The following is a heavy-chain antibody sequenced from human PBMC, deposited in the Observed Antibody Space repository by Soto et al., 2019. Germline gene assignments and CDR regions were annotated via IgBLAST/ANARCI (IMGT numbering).Heavy chain of an antibody. CDR2: IIPIFGTA. D-gene: IGHD5-18*01. CDR3: AILPRGYSYVLEDY. CDR1: GGTFSSYA. V-gene: IGHV1-69*12. Sequence: QVQLVQSGAEVKKPGSSVKVSCKASGGTFSSYAISWVRQAPGQGLEWMGGIIPIFGTANYAQKFQGRVTPTANESTSTAYMELSSLRSEDAAVYYCAILPRGYSYVLEDYWGQGTLVTVSS. J-gene: IGHJ4*02.